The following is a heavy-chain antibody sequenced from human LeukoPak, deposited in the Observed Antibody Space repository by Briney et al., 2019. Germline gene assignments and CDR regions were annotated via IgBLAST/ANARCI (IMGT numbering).Heavy chain of an antibody. D-gene: IGHD3/OR15-3a*01. CDR1: GGSISSYY. J-gene: IGHJ6*03. Sequence: SETLSLTCTVSGGSISSYYWSWIRQPPGKGLEWIWYIYYSGSTNYNPSLKSRVTISVDTTKNQFSLKLSSVTAADTAVYYCARGGGLGYYYYYMDVWGKGTTVTVSS. V-gene: IGHV4-59*12. CDR2: IYYSGST. CDR3: ARGGGLGYYYYYMDV.